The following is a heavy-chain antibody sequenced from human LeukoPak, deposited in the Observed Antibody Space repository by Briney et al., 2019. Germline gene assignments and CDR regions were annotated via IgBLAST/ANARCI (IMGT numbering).Heavy chain of an antibody. V-gene: IGHV1-24*01. J-gene: IGHJ5*02. CDR3: ATAPNYYGSGSYIGWFDP. Sequence: RASVKVSCKVSGYTLTELSMHWVRQAPGKGLEWMGGFYPEDGETIYAQKFRGRVTMTEDTSTDTAYMELSSLRSEDTAVYYCATAPNYYGSGSYIGWFDPWGQGTLVTVSS. D-gene: IGHD3-10*01. CDR1: GYTLTELS. CDR2: FYPEDGET.